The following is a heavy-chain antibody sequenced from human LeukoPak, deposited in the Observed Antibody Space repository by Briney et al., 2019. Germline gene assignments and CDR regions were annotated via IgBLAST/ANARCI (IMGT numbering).Heavy chain of an antibody. J-gene: IGHJ4*02. D-gene: IGHD6-19*01. Sequence: GGSLRLSCAASGFTFSTYGMHWVRQAPGKGLEWVAFTRYDENIKYYADSVKGRFTISRDNAKNSLYLQMNSLRAEDTAVYYCARSPGQWLSDYFDYWGQGTLVTVSS. CDR2: TRYDENIK. CDR3: ARSPGQWLSDYFDY. CDR1: GFTFSTYG. V-gene: IGHV3-30*02.